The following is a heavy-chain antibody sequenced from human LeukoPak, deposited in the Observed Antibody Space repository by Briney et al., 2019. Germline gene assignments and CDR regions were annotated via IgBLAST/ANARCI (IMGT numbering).Heavy chain of an antibody. CDR2: INQDGSEK. CDR1: GFPFRSYW. J-gene: IGHJ6*03. D-gene: IGHD5-18*01. V-gene: IGHV3-7*01. Sequence: GGSLRLSCAASGFPFRSYWMSWVRQAPGKGLEWVANINQDGSEKYYVDSVKGRFTIFRDNAKNSVYLQMNSLRAEDTAVYYCARFGYSHGYGWGGGYYYYYMDVWGKGTTVTVSS. CDR3: ARFGYSHGYGWGGGYYYYYMDV.